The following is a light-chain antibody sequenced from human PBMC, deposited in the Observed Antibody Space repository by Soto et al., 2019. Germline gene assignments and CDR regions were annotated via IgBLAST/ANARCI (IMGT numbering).Light chain of an antibody. CDR2: EVS. J-gene: IGLJ2*01. Sequence: QSALTQPPSASGSPGQSVTISCTGTSSDVGRYNHVSWYQQHPGKAPKLMIYEVSRRPSGVPDRFSGSKSGNTASLTVSGLQAEDEADYYCSSNAGSNNLVFGGGTKLTVL. V-gene: IGLV2-8*01. CDR3: SSNAGSNNLV. CDR1: SSDVGRYNH.